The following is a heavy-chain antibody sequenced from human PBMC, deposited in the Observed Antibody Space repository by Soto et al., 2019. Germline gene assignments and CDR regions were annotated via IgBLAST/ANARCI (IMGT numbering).Heavy chain of an antibody. J-gene: IGHJ6*01. CDR2: INPNSGGT. V-gene: IGHV1-2*04. CDR1: GYTFTGYY. CDR3: ARAARVWSGYSGGYGMDV. Sequence: QVQLVQSGAEVKKPGASVKVSCKASGYTFTGYYMHWVRQAPGQGLEWMGWINPNSGGTNYAQTLQGWVTMAWDTSISPAYMELSRLRAEDTAVYCWARAARVWSGYSGGYGMDVWGQGTTVTVSS. D-gene: IGHD3-3*01.